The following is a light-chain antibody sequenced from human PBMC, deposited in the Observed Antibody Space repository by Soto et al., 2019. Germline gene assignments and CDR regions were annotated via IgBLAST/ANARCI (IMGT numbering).Light chain of an antibody. CDR1: QSIDSH. J-gene: IGKJ4*01. V-gene: IGKV3-11*01. Sequence: EIVLTQSPDTLSLSPGERATLSCRASQSIDSHLGWYQQRPGQAPRLLIYAASNRATGIPARFSGSGSGTDFTLIISSLEPEDFAVYYCLQRSDWPLTFGGGTKVEIK. CDR3: LQRSDWPLT. CDR2: AAS.